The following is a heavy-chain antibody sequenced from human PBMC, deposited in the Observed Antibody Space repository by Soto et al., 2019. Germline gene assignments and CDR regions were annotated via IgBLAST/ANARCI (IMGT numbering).Heavy chain of an antibody. J-gene: IGHJ4*02. V-gene: IGHV3-48*01. CDR3: ARELGIKNDY. CDR1: GFTFSSYG. D-gene: IGHD7-27*01. CDR2: ISSSGSTM. Sequence: EVQLVESGGGLVQPGGSLRLSCAASGFTFSSYGMNWVRQAPGKGLEWVSYISSSGSTMYYADSVKGRFTISRDNAKNSLYPQMISLRVEDTAVYYCARELGIKNDYWGQGTLVTV.